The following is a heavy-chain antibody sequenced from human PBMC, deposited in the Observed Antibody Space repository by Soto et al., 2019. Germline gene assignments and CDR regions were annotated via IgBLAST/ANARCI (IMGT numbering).Heavy chain of an antibody. Sequence: PGGSLRLSCTASGFTFRSYNMNWVRQAPGKGLEWLSYISGGSTTIYYSDSVKGRFTISRDNAKNSLYLQMTSLRDDDTAVYYCARDPNIVLVPAALRSYYYYYGVDVWGQGTTVTVSS. CDR2: ISGGSTTI. CDR3: ARDPNIVLVPAALRSYYYYYGVDV. J-gene: IGHJ6*02. V-gene: IGHV3-48*02. CDR1: GFTFRSYN. D-gene: IGHD2-2*01.